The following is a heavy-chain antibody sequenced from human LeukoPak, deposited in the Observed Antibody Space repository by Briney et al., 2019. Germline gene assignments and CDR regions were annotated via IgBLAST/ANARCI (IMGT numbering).Heavy chain of an antibody. D-gene: IGHD2-2*01. CDR3: ASPFCTSCYPDAFDI. CDR2: ISNSGSTI. Sequence: GGSPRLSCAASGFTFSDYYMSWIRQAPGKGLEWVSYISNSGSTIYYADSVKGRFTISRDNAKNSLYLQMNSLRAEDTAVYYCASPFCTSCYPDAFDIWGQGTMVTVSS. CDR1: GFTFSDYY. V-gene: IGHV3-11*01. J-gene: IGHJ3*02.